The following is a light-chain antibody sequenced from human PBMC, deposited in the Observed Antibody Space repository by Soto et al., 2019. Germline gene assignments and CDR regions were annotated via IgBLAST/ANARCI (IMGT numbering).Light chain of an antibody. CDR2: WAS. J-gene: IGKJ1*01. V-gene: IGKV4-1*01. CDR3: QQYYSTPWT. CDR1: QSVLYSSNKKNY. Sequence: DIVMTQSPGSLAVSLGERATINCKSSQSVLYSSNKKNYLAWYQQKAGQPPKLLIYWASTRESGVPDRFSGSGSGTDFTLTISSLQAEDVAVYYCQQYYSTPWTFGQGTKVEIK.